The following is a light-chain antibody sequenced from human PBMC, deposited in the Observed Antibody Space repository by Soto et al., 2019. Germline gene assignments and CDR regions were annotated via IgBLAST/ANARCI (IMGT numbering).Light chain of an antibody. CDR3: QQYVNWPYT. CDR1: QSVDND. J-gene: IGKJ2*01. CDR2: GAS. V-gene: IGKV3-15*01. Sequence: ERVMTQSPATLSVSPGERATLSCRASQSVDNDLAWYQQRPGQAPRRLIYGASTRATGVPARFSGSGSGTEFTLTVSSLQSEDFAGYYCQQYVNWPYTFGQGTNLEIK.